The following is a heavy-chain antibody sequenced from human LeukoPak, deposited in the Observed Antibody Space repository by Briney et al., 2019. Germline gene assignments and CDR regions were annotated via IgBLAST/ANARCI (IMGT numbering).Heavy chain of an antibody. CDR2: INPNSGGT. Sequence: GASVKVSCKASGYTFTGYYMHWVRQAPGQGLEWMGWINPNSGGTNYAQKFQGRVTMTRDTSTSTAYMELRSLRSDDTAVYYCAGYYYDSSGYYVYWGQGTLVTVSS. CDR1: GYTFTGYY. V-gene: IGHV1-2*02. J-gene: IGHJ4*02. D-gene: IGHD3-22*01. CDR3: AGYYYDSSGYYVY.